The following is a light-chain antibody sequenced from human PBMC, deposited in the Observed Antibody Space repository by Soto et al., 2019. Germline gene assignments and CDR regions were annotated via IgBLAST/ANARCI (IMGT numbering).Light chain of an antibody. Sequence: QSVLTQPPSASGTPGQRVTISCSGSSSNVGSNTVNWYQQDPGTALQVLIFGNDHRPSGVPDRFSGSKSGTSASLAISGLQSEDEADYYCGAWDSSLNGWLFGGGTKLTVL. CDR2: GND. CDR3: GAWDSSLNGWL. J-gene: IGLJ3*02. CDR1: SSNVGSNT. V-gene: IGLV1-44*01.